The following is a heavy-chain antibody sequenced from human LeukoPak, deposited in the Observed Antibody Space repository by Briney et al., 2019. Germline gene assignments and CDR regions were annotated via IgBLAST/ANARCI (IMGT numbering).Heavy chain of an antibody. CDR2: ISYDGSNK. CDR3: AKDWKDGVPGY. D-gene: IGHD1-1*01. V-gene: IGHV3-30*18. Sequence: AGGSLRLSCAASGFTFSSYGMHWVRQAPGKGLEWVAVISYDGSNKYYADSVKGRFTISRDNSKNTLYLQMNSLRAEDTAVYYCAKDWKDGVPGYWGQGTLVTVSS. J-gene: IGHJ4*02. CDR1: GFTFSSYG.